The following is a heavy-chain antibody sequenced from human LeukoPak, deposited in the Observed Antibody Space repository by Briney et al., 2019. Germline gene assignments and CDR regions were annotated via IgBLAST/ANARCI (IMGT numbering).Heavy chain of an antibody. CDR2: IKQDGSEN. CDR3: ATGGY. V-gene: IGHV3-7*01. Sequence: GGSLRLSCAASGFTFSSSWMTWVRQAPGKGLEWLAKIKQDGSENYYVDSVKGRFTISRDNAKNSLYLQMNSLRTDDTAVYYCATGGYWGQGTLVTVSS. J-gene: IGHJ4*02. CDR1: GFTFSSSW. D-gene: IGHD1-1*01.